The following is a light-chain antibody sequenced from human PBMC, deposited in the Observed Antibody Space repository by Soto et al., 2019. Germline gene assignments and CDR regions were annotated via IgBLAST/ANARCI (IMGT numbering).Light chain of an antibody. CDR3: LQHFNYPRT. V-gene: IGKV1-17*03. J-gene: IGKJ1*01. CDR2: IAT. Sequence: DLQMTQSPSAVSASVGDRVTITCRASQGISNYLAWFQQKPGKVPKRLIYIATTLQSGVPSRFSGSGSGTEFTLTISSLQPEDFATYYCLQHFNYPRTFGQGTKVEIK. CDR1: QGISNY.